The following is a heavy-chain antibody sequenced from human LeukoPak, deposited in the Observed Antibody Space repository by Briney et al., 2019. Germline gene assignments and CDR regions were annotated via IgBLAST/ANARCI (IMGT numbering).Heavy chain of an antibody. J-gene: IGHJ4*02. CDR1: GGSFSGYY. D-gene: IGHD1-1*01. CDR3: ARDNEDYFDY. V-gene: IGHV4-34*01. CDR2: INHSGST. Sequence: PSETLSLTCAVYGGSFSGYYWSWIRQPPGKGLEWIGEINHSGSTNYNPSLKSRVTISVDTSKNQFSLKLSSVTAADTAVYYCARDNEDYFDYWGQGTLVTVSS.